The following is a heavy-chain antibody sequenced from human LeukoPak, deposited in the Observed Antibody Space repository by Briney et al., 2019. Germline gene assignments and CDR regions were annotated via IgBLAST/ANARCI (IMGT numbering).Heavy chain of an antibody. J-gene: IGHJ4*02. V-gene: IGHV1-2*02. CDR1: GYTFTGYY. Sequence: RASVKVYCKASGYTFTGYYMHWVRQAPGQGLEWMGWINPNSGGTNYAQKFQGRVTMTRDTSISTAYMELSRLRSDDTAVYYCARNQGYCSSTSCPHDDYWGQGTLVTVSS. D-gene: IGHD2-2*01. CDR2: INPNSGGT. CDR3: ARNQGYCSSTSCPHDDY.